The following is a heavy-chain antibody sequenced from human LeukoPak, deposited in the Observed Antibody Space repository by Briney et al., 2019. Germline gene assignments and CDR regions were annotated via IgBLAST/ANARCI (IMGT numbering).Heavy chain of an antibody. D-gene: IGHD3-3*01. Sequence: GGSLRLSCAASGFTFSSYAMSWVRQAPGKGLEWVSAISGSGGSTYYADSVKGRFTISRDNAKNSLYLQMNSLRAEDTAVYYCARSGINWAFDYWGQGTLVTVSS. V-gene: IGHV3-23*01. J-gene: IGHJ4*02. CDR2: ISGSGGST. CDR1: GFTFSSYA. CDR3: ARSGINWAFDY.